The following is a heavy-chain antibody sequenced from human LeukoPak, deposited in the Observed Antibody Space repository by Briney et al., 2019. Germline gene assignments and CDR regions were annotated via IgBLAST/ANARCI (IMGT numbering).Heavy chain of an antibody. Sequence: SETLSLTCTVSGGSISSYYWSWIRQPPGKGLEWIGYIYTSGSTNYNPSLKSRVTISIDTSKNQFSLRLNSMTAADTAVYYCARQQLGIVVIDYWGQGTLVTVSS. CDR3: ARQQLGIVVIDY. V-gene: IGHV4-59*08. CDR1: GGSISSYY. CDR2: IYTSGST. J-gene: IGHJ4*02. D-gene: IGHD2-2*01.